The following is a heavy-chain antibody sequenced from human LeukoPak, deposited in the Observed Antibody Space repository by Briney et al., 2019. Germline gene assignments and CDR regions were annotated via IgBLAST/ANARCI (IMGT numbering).Heavy chain of an antibody. Sequence: GGSLRLSCAGSGFTFSNSAMSWVRQAPGKGLEWVSSLSRSGATFYADSVKGRFTISRDVSTNTLYLQMDSLRAEDTALYYCEMILVGDTNGPLDIWGQGTMVTVSS. CDR3: EMILVGDTNGPLDI. J-gene: IGHJ3*02. CDR2: LSRSGAT. D-gene: IGHD2-8*01. CDR1: GFTFSNSA. V-gene: IGHV3-23*01.